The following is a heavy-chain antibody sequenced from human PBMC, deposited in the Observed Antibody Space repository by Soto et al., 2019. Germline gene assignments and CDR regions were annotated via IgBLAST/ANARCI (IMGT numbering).Heavy chain of an antibody. J-gene: IGHJ6*02. V-gene: IGHV3-7*03. D-gene: IGHD3-3*01. CDR2: IKQDGSEK. Sequence: GGLRLSCAASGFTFSRYWMSWVRHAPGKGLEWVANIKQDGSEKYYVDSVKGRFTISRDNAKNSLYLQMNSLRAEDTAVYYCARDPXYFGDFWSGYPDYGMDVWGQGTTVTVSS. CDR1: GFTFSRYW. CDR3: ARDPXYFGDFWSGYPDYGMDV.